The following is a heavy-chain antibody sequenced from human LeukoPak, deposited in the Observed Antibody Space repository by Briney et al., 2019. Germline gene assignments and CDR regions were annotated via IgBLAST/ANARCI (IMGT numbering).Heavy chain of an antibody. V-gene: IGHV1-69*04. CDR2: IIPILGIA. CDR1: GYTFTSYG. J-gene: IGHJ4*02. CDR3: AILGGTYYYDSSGYYTDY. Sequence: SVKVSCKASGYTFTSYGISWVRQAPGQGLEWMGRIIPILGIANYAQKFQGRVTITADKSTSTAYMELSSLRSEDTAVYYCAILGGTYYYDSSGYYTDYWGQGTLVTVSS. D-gene: IGHD3-22*01.